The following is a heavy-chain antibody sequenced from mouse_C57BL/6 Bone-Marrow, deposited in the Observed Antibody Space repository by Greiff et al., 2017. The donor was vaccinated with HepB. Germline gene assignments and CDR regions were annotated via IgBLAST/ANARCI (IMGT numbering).Heavy chain of an antibody. Sequence: QVQLKQPGAELVMPGASVKLSCKASGYTFTSYWMHWVKQRPGQGLEWIGEIDPSDSYTNYNQKFKGKSTLTVDKSSSTAYMQLSSLTSEDSAVYYCARGDKDAMDYWGQGTSVTVSS. CDR3: ARGDKDAMDY. CDR1: GYTFTSYW. V-gene: IGHV1-69*01. CDR2: IDPSDSYT. J-gene: IGHJ4*01.